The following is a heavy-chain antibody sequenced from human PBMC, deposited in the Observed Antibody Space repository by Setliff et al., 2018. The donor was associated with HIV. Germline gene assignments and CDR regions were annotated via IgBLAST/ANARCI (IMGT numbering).Heavy chain of an antibody. CDR2: INAGNGNT. V-gene: IGHV1-3*01. CDR1: GYTFTSYA. Sequence: ASVKVSCKASGYTFTSYAMHWVRQAPGQRLEWMGWINAGNGNTKYSQKFQGRVTITRDTSASTAYMELSSLRSEHTAVYYCVRRPYDTGGLDHWGQGTLVTVSS. CDR3: VRRPYDTGGLDH. D-gene: IGHD3-22*01. J-gene: IGHJ4*02.